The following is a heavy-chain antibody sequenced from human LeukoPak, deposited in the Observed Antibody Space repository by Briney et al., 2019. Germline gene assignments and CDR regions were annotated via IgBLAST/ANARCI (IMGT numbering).Heavy chain of an antibody. CDR2: IKQDGSGK. D-gene: IGHD6-19*01. CDR1: GFTFSSHW. Sequence: GGSLRLSCAASGFTFSSHWMSWVRQAPGKGLEWVANIKQDGSGKYYVDSVKGRFTISRDNAKNSLYLQMNSLRAEDTAVYYCAREGGSGWYGGNYFDYWGQGTLVTVSS. CDR3: AREGGSGWYGGNYFDY. J-gene: IGHJ4*02. V-gene: IGHV3-7*01.